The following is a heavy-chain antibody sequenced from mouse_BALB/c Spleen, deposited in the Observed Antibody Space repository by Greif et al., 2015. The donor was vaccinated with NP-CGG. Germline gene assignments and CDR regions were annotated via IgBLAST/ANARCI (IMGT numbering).Heavy chain of an antibody. D-gene: IGHD1-1*01. Sequence: EVKLVESGPGLVKPSQSLSLTCSVTGYSITSGYYWNWIRQFPGNKLEWMGYISYDGSNNYNPSLKNRISITRDTSKNQFFLKLNSVTTEDTATYYCARGVVGYAMDYWGQGTSVTVSS. J-gene: IGHJ4*01. CDR1: GYSITSGYY. V-gene: IGHV3-6*02. CDR2: ISYDGSN. CDR3: ARGVVGYAMDY.